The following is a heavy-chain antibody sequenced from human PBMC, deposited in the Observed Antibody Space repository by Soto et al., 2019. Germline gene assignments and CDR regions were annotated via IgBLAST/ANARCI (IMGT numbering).Heavy chain of an antibody. Sequence: QVQLQQWGAGLLKPSETLSLTCAVYGGFVSSGSYYWSWIRQPPGKGLEWIGEMSHSGGTHFNPCLKSRVTISVDTSQIQFSLKMSSVTAADTALYYCARVERGTATTVVDAFDIWGPGTMVTVSS. CDR2: MSHSGGT. D-gene: IGHD1-1*01. CDR3: ARVERGTATTVVDAFDI. J-gene: IGHJ3*02. V-gene: IGHV4-34*01. CDR1: GGFVSSGSYY.